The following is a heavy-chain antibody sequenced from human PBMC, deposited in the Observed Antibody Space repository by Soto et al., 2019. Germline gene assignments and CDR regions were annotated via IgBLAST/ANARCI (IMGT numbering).Heavy chain of an antibody. CDR2: ITSSSTYI. Sequence: EVQLVESGGGLVKPGGSLRLSCAASGFTFSTYTMTWVRQAPGKGLEWVSSITSSSTYIYYADSVKGRFTIARENAKNSLYLQMKSLRAEDTAVYYCARADGSLTTVTAPDYWGQGTLVTVSS. J-gene: IGHJ4*02. D-gene: IGHD4-17*01. CDR1: GFTFSTYT. CDR3: ARADGSLTTVTAPDY. V-gene: IGHV3-21*01.